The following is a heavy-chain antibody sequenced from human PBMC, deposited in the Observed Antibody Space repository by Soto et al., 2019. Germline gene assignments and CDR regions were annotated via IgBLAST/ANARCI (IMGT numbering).Heavy chain of an antibody. J-gene: IGHJ5*01. CDR2: ISGTGGNT. CDR1: GFRFSSFA. Sequence: PGGSLRLSCVASGFRFSSFAMGWIRQPPGRGLDWVSAISGTGGNTYFAGSVEGRFVISRDTSKNTLYLQMNSVRAEDTAVYYCAKVRRYHYNGFDAWGQGTPVTVSS. D-gene: IGHD2-8*01. V-gene: IGHV3-23*01. CDR3: AKVRRYHYNGFDA.